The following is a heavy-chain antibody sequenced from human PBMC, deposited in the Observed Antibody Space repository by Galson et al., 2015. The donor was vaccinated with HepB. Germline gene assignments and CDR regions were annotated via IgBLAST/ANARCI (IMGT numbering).Heavy chain of an antibody. CDR1: GGTFSSYA. J-gene: IGHJ6*02. CDR2: IIPIFGTA. Sequence: SVKVSCKASGGTFSSYAISWVRQAPGQGLEWMGGIIPIFGTANYAQKFQGRVTITADESTSTAYMELSSLRSEDTAVYYCARDQGGIVVVPAATYYYYYGMDVWGQGTTVTVS. CDR3: ARDQGGIVVVPAATYYYYYGMDV. D-gene: IGHD2-2*01. V-gene: IGHV1-69*13.